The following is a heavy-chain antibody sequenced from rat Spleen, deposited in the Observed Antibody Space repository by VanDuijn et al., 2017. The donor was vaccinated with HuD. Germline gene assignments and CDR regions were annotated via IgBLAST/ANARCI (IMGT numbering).Heavy chain of an antibody. J-gene: IGHJ4*01. CDR2: ISYSGST. D-gene: IGHD1-1*01. Sequence: EVQLQESGPGLVKPSQSLSLTCSVTGYSITSNYWGWIRKFPGNKMEWIGHISYSGSTSYNPSLKSRISITRDTSKNQFFLQLNSVTTDDTATYYCARYMVTGVMDAWGQGASVTVSS. CDR1: GYSITSNY. CDR3: ARYMVTGVMDA. V-gene: IGHV3-1*01.